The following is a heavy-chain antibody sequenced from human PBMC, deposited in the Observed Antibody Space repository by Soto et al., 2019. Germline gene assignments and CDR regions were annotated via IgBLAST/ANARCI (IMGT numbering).Heavy chain of an antibody. CDR1: GFTFSSYA. J-gene: IGHJ4*02. CDR3: AKDIILYSSSSPFDY. D-gene: IGHD6-6*01. V-gene: IGHV3-23*01. Sequence: GGSLRLSCAASGFTFSSYAMSWVRQAPGKGLEWVSAISGSGGSTYYADSVKGRFTISRDNSKNTLYLQMNSLRAEDTAVYYCAKDIILYSSSSPFDYWGQGTLVTVSS. CDR2: ISGSGGST.